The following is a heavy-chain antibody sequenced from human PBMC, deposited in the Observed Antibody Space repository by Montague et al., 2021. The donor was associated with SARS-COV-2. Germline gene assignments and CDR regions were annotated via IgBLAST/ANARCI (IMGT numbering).Heavy chain of an antibody. D-gene: IGHD2-2*02. CDR3: ARGPGYTSIFRFFDY. CDR2: MYYTGNS. V-gene: IGHV4-59*02. J-gene: IGHJ4*01. CDR1: GGSASGYS. Sequence: SETLSLTCAISGGSASGYSWAWIRQPPGKGLEWIGYMYYTGNSNYNPSLKSRVTMSIDTSKNHFSLNLTSVAAADTGVYYCARGPGYTSIFRFFDYWGHGAQVTVSS.